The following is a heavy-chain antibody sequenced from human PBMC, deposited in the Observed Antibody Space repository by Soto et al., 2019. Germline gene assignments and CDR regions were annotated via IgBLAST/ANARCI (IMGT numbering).Heavy chain of an antibody. CDR2: ISGSGGST. Sequence: EVQLLESGGGLVQPGGPLRLSCAASGFTFSSYAMSWVRQAPGKGLEWVSAISGSGGSTYYADSVKGRFTISRDNSKNTLYLQMNSLRAEDTAVYYCAKAPSVRPESAAQDWGQGTLVTVSS. CDR1: GFTFSSYA. CDR3: AKAPSVRPESAAQD. D-gene: IGHD6-13*01. J-gene: IGHJ4*02. V-gene: IGHV3-23*01.